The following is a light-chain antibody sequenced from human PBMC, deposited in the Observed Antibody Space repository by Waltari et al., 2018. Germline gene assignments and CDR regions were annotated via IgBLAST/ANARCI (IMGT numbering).Light chain of an antibody. Sequence: YVLTQPPSVSVAPGQTARITCGGSNIGSKSVHWHQQTPGRAPILVVYDDTDRPSGISARCPGPNAGNTATLIISGVEAGDEADDYCQVWDSRTDHVIFGGGTKLTVL. CDR2: DDT. CDR1: NIGSKS. V-gene: IGLV3-21*02. CDR3: QVWDSRTDHVI. J-gene: IGLJ2*01.